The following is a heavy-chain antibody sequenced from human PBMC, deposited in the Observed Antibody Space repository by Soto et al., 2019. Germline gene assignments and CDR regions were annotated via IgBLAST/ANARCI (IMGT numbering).Heavy chain of an antibody. J-gene: IGHJ4*02. D-gene: IGHD4-17*01. Sequence: QVQLVQSGAEVKKPGSSVKVSCKASGGTFSSYTISWVRQAPGQGLEWMGSIIPILGIANYAQKFQGRVTITADKSTSTAYRELSSLRSEDTAVYYCASDSADGDYGGGDYWGQGTLVTVSS. V-gene: IGHV1-69*02. CDR1: GGTFSSYT. CDR3: ASDSADGDYGGGDY. CDR2: IIPILGIA.